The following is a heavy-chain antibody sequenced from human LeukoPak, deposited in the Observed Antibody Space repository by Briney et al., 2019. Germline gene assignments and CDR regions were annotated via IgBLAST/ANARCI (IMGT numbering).Heavy chain of an antibody. CDR2: ITHSGSS. D-gene: IGHD2-21*02. Sequence: SETLSLTCAVSGWAFRGFYWSWIRQSPDKGLEWIGEITHSGSSSYNPSLRSRLTISVDMSKNQFSLKLKSMTAADTAIYYCARSHCGGDCYSSRWQVFYGYYYYYMDVWAKGTTVTVSS. J-gene: IGHJ6*03. CDR3: ARSHCGGDCYSSRWQVFYGYYYYYMDV. V-gene: IGHV4-34*01. CDR1: GWAFRGFY.